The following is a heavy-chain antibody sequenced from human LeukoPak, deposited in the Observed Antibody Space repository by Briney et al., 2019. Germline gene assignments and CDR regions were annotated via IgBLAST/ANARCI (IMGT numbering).Heavy chain of an antibody. CDR1: GDSISSGSYY. CDR3: ARDNTLAYCGGDCYPET. V-gene: IGHV4-61*02. Sequence: SQTLSLTCTVSGDSISSGSYYWSWIRQPAGKGLEWFGRIYTSGSTDYNPSLKSRVTISVDTSKNQFSLKLSSVTAADTAVYYCARDNTLAYCGGDCYPETWGQGALVTVSS. J-gene: IGHJ5*02. CDR2: IYTSGST. D-gene: IGHD2-21*01.